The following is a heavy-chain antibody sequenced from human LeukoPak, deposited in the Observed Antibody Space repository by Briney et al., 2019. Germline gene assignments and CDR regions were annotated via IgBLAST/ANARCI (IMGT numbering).Heavy chain of an antibody. CDR3: ARDQSSYYDSSGYFSH. CDR2: IWHDGSNK. J-gene: IGHJ4*02. D-gene: IGHD3-22*01. CDR1: GFTFSSYG. V-gene: IGHV3-33*01. Sequence: PGGSLRLSCAASGFTFSSYGMHWVRQAPGKGLEWVAVIWHDGSNKYYADSVKGRFTISRDNSKNTLYLQMNSLRAEDTAVYYCARDQSSYYDSSGYFSHWGQGTLVTASS.